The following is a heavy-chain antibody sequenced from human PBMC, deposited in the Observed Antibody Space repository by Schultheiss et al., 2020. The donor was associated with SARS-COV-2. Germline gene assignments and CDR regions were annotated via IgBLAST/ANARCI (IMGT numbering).Heavy chain of an antibody. CDR1: GYSFTSYW. CDR3: ARPDTAMEINDAFDI. D-gene: IGHD5-18*01. V-gene: IGHV5-51*01. Sequence: GGSLRLSCKGSGYSFTSYWIGWVRQMPGKGLEWMGIIYPGDSDTRYSPSFQGQVTISADKSISTAYLQWSSLKASDTAMYYCARPDTAMEINDAFDIWGQGTMVTVSS. CDR2: IYPGDSDT. J-gene: IGHJ3*02.